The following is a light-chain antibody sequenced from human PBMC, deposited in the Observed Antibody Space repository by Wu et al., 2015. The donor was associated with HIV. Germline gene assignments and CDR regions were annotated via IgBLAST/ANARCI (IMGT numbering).Light chain of an antibody. J-gene: IGKJ1*01. V-gene: IGKV3-20*01. CDR2: ASS. CDR1: ENIDGKS. CDR3: QYYSSGFRT. Sequence: VLTQSPGTLSLSPGERVTLSCRASENIDGKSLMWYQKRPGHAPWPVLYASSNRAPGVPDRFSGRGSGRDFTLTISRLQSDDLAVYFCQYYSSGFRTFGQGTKVEFK.